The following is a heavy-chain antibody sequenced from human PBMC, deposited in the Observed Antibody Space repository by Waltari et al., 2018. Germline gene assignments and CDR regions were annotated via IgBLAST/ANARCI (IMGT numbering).Heavy chain of an antibody. V-gene: IGHV4-39*01. D-gene: IGHD3-22*01. J-gene: IGHJ4*02. CDR2: IYYRGST. Sequence: QLQLQESGPGLVKPSETLSLTCTVSGGSISSSSYYWGWIRQPPGKGLEWIGSIYYRGSTYSNPPLNSRVTISVDTSKNQFSLKLSSVTAADTAVYYCARMGNGPPAFFHYDSSGYYDYWGQGTLVTVSS. CDR1: GGSISSSSYY. CDR3: ARMGNGPPAFFHYDSSGYYDY.